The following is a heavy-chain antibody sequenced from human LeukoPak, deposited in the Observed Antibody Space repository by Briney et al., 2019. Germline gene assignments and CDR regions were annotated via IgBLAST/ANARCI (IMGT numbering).Heavy chain of an antibody. CDR1: GGSISSGTYY. CDR2: IHTSGST. CDR3: ARDNYRYGSVEYYFDY. V-gene: IGHV4-61*02. D-gene: IGHD3-10*01. J-gene: IGHJ4*02. Sequence: SETLSLTCTVSGGSISSGTYYWNWIRQPAGKGLEWIGRIHTSGSTNYNPSLKSRVTMSVDTSKNQFSLKLSSVTAADTAVYYCARDNYRYGSVEYYFDYWGQGTLVTVSS.